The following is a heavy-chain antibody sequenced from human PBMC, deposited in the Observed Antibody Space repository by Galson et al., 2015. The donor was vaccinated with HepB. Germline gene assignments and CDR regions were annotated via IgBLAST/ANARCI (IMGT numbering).Heavy chain of an antibody. J-gene: IGHJ3*02. CDR3: AREGYSGYGDAFDT. CDR1: GYTFTSYA. CDR2: INTNTGNP. D-gene: IGHD5-12*01. Sequence: SVKVSCKASGYTFTSYAMNWVRQAPGQGLEWMGWINTNTGNPTYAQGFTGRFVFSLDTSVSTAYLQISSLKAEDTAVYYCAREGYSGYGDAFDTWGQGTMVTVSS. V-gene: IGHV7-4-1*02.